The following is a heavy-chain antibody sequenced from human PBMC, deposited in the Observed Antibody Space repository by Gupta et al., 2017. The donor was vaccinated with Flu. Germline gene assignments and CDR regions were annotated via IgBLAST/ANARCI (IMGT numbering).Heavy chain of an antibody. D-gene: IGHD6-19*01. Sequence: EVHLLESGAGLVQPGGSLRLSCAASGFTFSRYARSWVRQAPGKGLEWVSAISGSGGSTYYADSVKGRCTISRDNSKNTLYLQMNSLRAEDTAVYYCAKMISSGWLGAHYYYYYGMDVWGQGTTVTVSS. J-gene: IGHJ6*02. V-gene: IGHV3-23*01. CDR1: GFTFSRYA. CDR3: AKMISSGWLGAHYYYYYGMDV. CDR2: ISGSGGST.